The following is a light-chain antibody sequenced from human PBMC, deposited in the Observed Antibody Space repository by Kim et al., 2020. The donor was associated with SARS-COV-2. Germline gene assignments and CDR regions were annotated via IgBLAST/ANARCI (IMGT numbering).Light chain of an antibody. J-gene: IGLJ3*02. CDR1: SGSSASNY. Sequence: KTVTISCTRSSGSSASNYEQWYQRRPGSSPTTVIYEDNQRPSGVPDRFSGSIDSSSSSASLTISGLKTEDEADYYCQSYDSSNLWVFGGGTKLTVL. V-gene: IGLV6-57*01. CDR2: EDN. CDR3: QSYDSSNLWV.